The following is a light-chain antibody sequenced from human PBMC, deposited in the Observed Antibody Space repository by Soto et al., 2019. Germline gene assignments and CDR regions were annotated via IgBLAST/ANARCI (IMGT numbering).Light chain of an antibody. J-gene: IGKJ3*01. CDR1: QSVDSSY. Sequence: EIVLTQSPGTLSLSPGERATLSCRASQSVDSSYLAWYQQKPGQAPRLLMYGASSRVTGTPDRFSGSGSGTDFTLTISRLEPEDFAVYYCQQYYSYPGTFGPGTKVDIK. V-gene: IGKV3-20*01. CDR2: GAS. CDR3: QQYYSYPGT.